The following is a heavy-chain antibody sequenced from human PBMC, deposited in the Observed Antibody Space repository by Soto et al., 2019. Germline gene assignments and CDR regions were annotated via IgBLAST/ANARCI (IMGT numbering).Heavy chain of an antibody. J-gene: IGHJ4*02. Sequence: ASVKVSCKASGYTFTSYAMHWVRQAPGQRLEWMGWINAGNGNTKYSQKFQGRVTMTRDTSASTAYMELRSLRSEDTAVYYCARDITIFGVAPLDYWGQGTLVTVSS. CDR3: ARDITIFGVAPLDY. CDR1: GYTFTSYA. CDR2: INAGNGNT. D-gene: IGHD3-3*01. V-gene: IGHV1-3*01.